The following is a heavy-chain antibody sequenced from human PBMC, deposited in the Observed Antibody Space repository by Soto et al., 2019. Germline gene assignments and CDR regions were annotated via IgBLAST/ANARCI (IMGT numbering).Heavy chain of an antibody. D-gene: IGHD6-13*01. CDR2: IYHTGNT. CDR1: VGSRSSSSG. V-gene: IGHV4-4*02. CDR3: ARDSRAAAGNRRYYFDY. Sequence: SESLSLTCAVRVGSRSSSSGWGWFRQPPGKGLEWIGEIYHTGNTNYNPSLESRVTISVDKSKNQFSLNLNSVTAADTAVYYCARDSRAAAGNRRYYFDYWGQGTLVTVPS. J-gene: IGHJ4*02.